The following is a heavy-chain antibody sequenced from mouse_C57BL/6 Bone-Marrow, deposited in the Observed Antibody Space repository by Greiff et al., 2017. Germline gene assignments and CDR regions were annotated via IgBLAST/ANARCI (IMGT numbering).Heavy chain of an antibody. CDR1: GFTFSSYG. Sequence: EVNVVASGGDLVKPGGSLKLSCAASGFTFSSYGMSWVRQTPDQRLEWVATISSGGSYTYYPDNVKGRFTISRDNAKNTLYLQMSSQKSEDTAMDYCSSRLLRPLDYWGQGTTVTVSS. CDR2: ISSGGSYT. J-gene: IGHJ4*01. D-gene: IGHD1-2*01. V-gene: IGHV5-6*02. CDR3: SSRLLRPLDY.